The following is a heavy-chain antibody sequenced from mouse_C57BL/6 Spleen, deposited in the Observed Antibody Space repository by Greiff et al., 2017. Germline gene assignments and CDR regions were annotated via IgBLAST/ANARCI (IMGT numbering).Heavy chain of an antibody. CDR2: IDPETGGT. CDR1: GYTFTDYE. J-gene: IGHJ2*01. CDR3: TRWDPYYFDY. D-gene: IGHD4-1*01. Sequence: QVQLQQSGAELVRPGASVTLSCKASGYTFTDYEMHWVKQTPVHGLEWIGAIDPETGGTAYNQKFKGKAILTADKSSSTAYLALRSLTSEDSAVYYCTRWDPYYFDYWGQGTTLTVSS. V-gene: IGHV1-15*01.